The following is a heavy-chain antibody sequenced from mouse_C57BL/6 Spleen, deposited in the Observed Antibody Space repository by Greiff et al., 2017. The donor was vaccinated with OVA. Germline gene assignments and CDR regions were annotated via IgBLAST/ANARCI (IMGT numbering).Heavy chain of an antibody. V-gene: IGHV5-16*01. J-gene: IGHJ2*01. CDR3: ARRYYGSSLDY. D-gene: IGHD1-1*01. Sequence: EVQRVESAGGLVQPGRSMKLSCTASGFTFSDYYMAWVRQVPEKGLEWVANINYDGSSTYYLDSLKSRFIISRDNAKNILYLQMSSLKSEDTATYYCARRYYGSSLDYWGQGTTLTVSS. CDR1: GFTFSDYY. CDR2: INYDGSST.